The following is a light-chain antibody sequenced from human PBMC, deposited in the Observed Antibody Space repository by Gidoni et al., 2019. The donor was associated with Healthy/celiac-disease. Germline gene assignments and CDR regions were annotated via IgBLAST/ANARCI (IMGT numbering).Light chain of an antibody. Sequence: EIVLTQSPATLSLSTGERATLSCGASQSVSSYLAWYQQKPGQAPRLLTYDASNRATGIPARFSGSGSGTDFTLTISSLEPEDFAVYYCQQRSNWRFTFXPXTKVDIK. V-gene: IGKV3-11*01. CDR1: QSVSSY. J-gene: IGKJ3*01. CDR3: QQRSNWRFT. CDR2: DAS.